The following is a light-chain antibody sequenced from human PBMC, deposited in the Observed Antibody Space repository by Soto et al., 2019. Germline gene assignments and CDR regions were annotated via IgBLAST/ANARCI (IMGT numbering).Light chain of an antibody. CDR3: QQRSNWLT. CDR2: DAS. J-gene: IGKJ4*01. CDR1: QSVSSY. V-gene: IGKV3-11*01. Sequence: EIVLTQSPATLSLSPGERATLSCRPSQSVSSYLAWYQQKPGQAPRLLIYDASNRATGIPARFSGSGSGTDFTLTISILEPEDFAGYYCQQRSNWLTFGGGTKVDIK.